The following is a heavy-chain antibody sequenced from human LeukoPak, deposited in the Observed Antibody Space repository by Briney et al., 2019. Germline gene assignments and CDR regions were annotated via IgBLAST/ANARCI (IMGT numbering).Heavy chain of an antibody. V-gene: IGHV1-18*04. CDR2: ISAYNDNT. CDR1: GYTFTNYY. J-gene: IGHJ3*02. CDR3: ARDLAAYCSSTNCYAFGAFDI. D-gene: IGHD2-2*01. Sequence: ASVKVSCKASGYTFTNYYMHWVRQAPGQGLEWMGWISAYNDNTNYAQRLQDRVTMTTDTSTSTAYMELRSLRSDDTAVYYCARDLAAYCSSTNCYAFGAFDIWGQGTMVIVSS.